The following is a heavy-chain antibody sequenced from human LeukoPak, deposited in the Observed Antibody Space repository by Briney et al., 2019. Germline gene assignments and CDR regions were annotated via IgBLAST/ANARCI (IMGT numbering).Heavy chain of an antibody. Sequence: ASVKVSCKARGYTFTSYDINWVRQATGQGLESMGWVNPNSDNTGYAQKFQGRVTMTRNTSISTAYMELSSLRSKDTAVYYWARGRGYDCGTPYYYYYMDVWGKGTTVTVSS. CDR3: ARGRGYDCGTPYYYYYMDV. V-gene: IGHV1-8*01. J-gene: IGHJ6*03. CDR2: VNPNSDNT. D-gene: IGHD5-18*01. CDR1: GYTFTSYD.